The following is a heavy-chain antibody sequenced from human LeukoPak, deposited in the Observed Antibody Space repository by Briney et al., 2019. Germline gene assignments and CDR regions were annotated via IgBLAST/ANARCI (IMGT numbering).Heavy chain of an antibody. J-gene: IGHJ4*02. CDR3: ATLVYSGSRYHFDT. CDR1: NGAFKNYY. CDR2: FLYSGTT. Sequence: PSDTLSLTCSVSNGAFKNYYWTWIRQPPGQGLEWIGNFLYSGTTTYRASLDSRLIISVDNSKNTVSLRLFSVTAADTAVYYCATLVYSGSRYHFDTWGQGTLVTVSS. V-gene: IGHV4-59*07. D-gene: IGHD1-26*01.